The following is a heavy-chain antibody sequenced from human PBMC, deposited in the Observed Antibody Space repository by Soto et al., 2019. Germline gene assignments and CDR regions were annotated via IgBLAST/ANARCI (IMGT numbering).Heavy chain of an antibody. CDR1: GFTFSSYW. J-gene: IGHJ4*02. CDR2: IKQDETEK. D-gene: IGHD2-15*01. V-gene: IGHV3-7*04. CDR3: VRDHLGYCTGGSCNWAEYFDF. Sequence: EVQLVESGGGLVQPGGSLRVSCVASGFTFSSYWMSWVRQAPGKGLEWVANIKQDETEKYYVDSVKGRFTISRDNAKNSLYLQMNSLKAEDTAVYYCVRDHLGYCTGGSCNWAEYFDFWGQGTLVTVSS.